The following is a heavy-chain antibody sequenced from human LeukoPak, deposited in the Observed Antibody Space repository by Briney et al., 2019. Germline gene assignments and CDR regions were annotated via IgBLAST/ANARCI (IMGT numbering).Heavy chain of an antibody. J-gene: IGHJ4*02. D-gene: IGHD2-21*01. Sequence: GGSLRLSCAASGFTSNTYAMSWVRQAPGKGLEWVSAISGSGANTYYADSVKGRFTISRDNSKSTLYLQMNSLRAEDTAVYHCAKGLVYCGGDCYDSLYPFDFWGQGTLVTVSS. V-gene: IGHV3-23*01. CDR1: GFTSNTYA. CDR2: ISGSGANT. CDR3: AKGLVYCGGDCYDSLYPFDF.